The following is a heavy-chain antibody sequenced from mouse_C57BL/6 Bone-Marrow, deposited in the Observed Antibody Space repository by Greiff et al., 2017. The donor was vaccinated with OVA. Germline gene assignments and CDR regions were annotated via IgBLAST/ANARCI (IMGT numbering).Heavy chain of an antibody. CDR1: GFTFSSYT. V-gene: IGHV5-9*01. CDR2: ISGGGGNT. J-gene: IGHJ4*01. CDR3: ARHWDGYAMDY. D-gene: IGHD4-1*01. Sequence: EVQLVESGGGLVKPGGSLKLSCAASGFTFSSYTMSWVRQTPEKRLEWVATISGGGGNTYYPDSVKGRFTISRDNAKNTLYLQMSSLRSEDTALYYCARHWDGYAMDYWGQGTSVTVSS.